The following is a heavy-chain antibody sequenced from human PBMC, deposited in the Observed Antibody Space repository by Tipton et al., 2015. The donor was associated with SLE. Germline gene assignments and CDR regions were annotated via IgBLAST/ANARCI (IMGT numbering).Heavy chain of an antibody. CDR1: GGSISTYY. CDR3: ARGLGMEAFDN. D-gene: IGHD3-9*01. J-gene: IGHJ3*02. CDR2: IHYSGSA. V-gene: IGHV4-59*12. Sequence: TLSLTCTVSGGSISTYYWSWIRQPPGRGLEWIGYIHYSGSADYNPSLRSRVTISLDTSKNQFSLKLSSVTAADTAVYYCARGLGMEAFDNWSQGTLVSVSS.